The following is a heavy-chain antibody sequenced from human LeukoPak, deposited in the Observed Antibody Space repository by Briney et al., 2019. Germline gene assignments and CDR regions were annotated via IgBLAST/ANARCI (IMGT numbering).Heavy chain of an antibody. CDR1: GYTLRSYG. Sequence: GGCLRLFCAASGYTLRSYGLHWVREAPGKGLEGGAFIRYDGSKEHYADSVKGRFTISRDNTKNTLYLQMNSLNTEDTAVYYCARDSRYYYFDYWGQGTLVTVSS. CDR3: ARDSRYYYFDY. D-gene: IGHD1-14*01. V-gene: IGHV3-30*02. J-gene: IGHJ4*02. CDR2: IRYDGSKE.